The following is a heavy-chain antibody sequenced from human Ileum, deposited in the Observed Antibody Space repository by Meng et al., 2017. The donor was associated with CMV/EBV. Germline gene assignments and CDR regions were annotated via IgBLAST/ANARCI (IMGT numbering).Heavy chain of an antibody. Sequence: SETLSLTCTVSGGSISSNYWAWIRRPPGKALEWIGHTYCTGSTKYNPSLQSRVTISVETSKNQFSLKLSSVTAADTAVYYGARVKYSYGWEWFDPWGQGTLVTVSS. CDR1: GGSISSNY. D-gene: IGHD5-18*01. J-gene: IGHJ5*02. CDR2: TYCTGST. V-gene: IGHV4-59*01. CDR3: ARVKYSYGWEWFDP.